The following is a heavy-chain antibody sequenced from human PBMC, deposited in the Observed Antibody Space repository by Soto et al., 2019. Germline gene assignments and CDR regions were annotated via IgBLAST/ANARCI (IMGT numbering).Heavy chain of an antibody. Sequence: QVQLQESGPGLVKPSQTLSLTCTVSGGSISSGGYYWSWIRQHPGKGLEWIGYIYYSGSTYYNPSLKSRVTISVDTSKNQFSLKLSSVTAADTAVYYCASSVSSLYVWGSYRPLKHYFDYWGQGTLVTVSS. CDR3: ASSVSSLYVWGSYRPLKHYFDY. CDR1: GGSISSGGYY. CDR2: IYYSGST. J-gene: IGHJ4*02. D-gene: IGHD3-16*02. V-gene: IGHV4-31*03.